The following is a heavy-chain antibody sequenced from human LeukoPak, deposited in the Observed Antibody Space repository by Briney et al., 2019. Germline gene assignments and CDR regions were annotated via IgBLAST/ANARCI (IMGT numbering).Heavy chain of an antibody. V-gene: IGHV1-8*01. J-gene: IGHJ1*01. CDR3: ARGLAVAGTGY. Sequence: GASVKVSFKASGYSFTSYDLSGVRQATGQGLEWMGWMNPNSGNTGYAQKFQGRVTMTSDTSITTAYMELTSLTSEDTAIYYCARGLAVAGTGYWGQGTLATVYS. CDR2: MNPNSGNT. CDR1: GYSFTSYD. D-gene: IGHD6-19*01.